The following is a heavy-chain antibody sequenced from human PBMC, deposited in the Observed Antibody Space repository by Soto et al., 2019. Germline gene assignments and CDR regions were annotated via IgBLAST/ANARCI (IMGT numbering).Heavy chain of an antibody. Sequence: QVQLVQSGAEVKKPWASVKVSCKASGYTFTSYGISWVRQAPGQGLEWMGWISAYNGNTNYAQKLQGRVTMTTDTSTSTAYMELRSLRSDDTALYYCARDPRYCGGDGYPYDYWGPGTLVHVSS. CDR2: ISAYNGNT. CDR1: GYTFTSYG. CDR3: ARDPRYCGGDGYPYDY. V-gene: IGHV1-18*01. D-gene: IGHD2-21*02. J-gene: IGHJ4*02.